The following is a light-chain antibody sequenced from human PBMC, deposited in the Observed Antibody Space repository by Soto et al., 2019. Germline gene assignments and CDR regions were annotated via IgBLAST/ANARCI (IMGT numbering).Light chain of an antibody. V-gene: IGKV3-15*01. Sequence: EIVMTQSPATLSVSPGESATLSCRASQSVSRNLAWYQQKPGQTPRLLIYSASTRATGIPARFSGSGSGTEFTLTISSLQSEDFAVYYCQQYNDWPPKQYTFGQGTKLEVK. CDR1: QSVSRN. CDR2: SAS. J-gene: IGKJ2*01. CDR3: QQYNDWPPKQYT.